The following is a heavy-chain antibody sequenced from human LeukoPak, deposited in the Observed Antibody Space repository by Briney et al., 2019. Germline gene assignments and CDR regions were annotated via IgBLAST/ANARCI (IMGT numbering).Heavy chain of an antibody. J-gene: IGHJ4*02. CDR2: ISSSSSYI. Sequence: GGSLRLSCAASGFTFSSYSMNWVRQAPGKGLAWVSSISSSSSYIYYADSVKGRFTISRDNAKNSLYLQMDSLRAEDTALYYCASVDYYGSGNYYNDVDYWGQGTLVTVSS. CDR3: ASVDYYGSGNYYNDVDY. CDR1: GFTFSSYS. V-gene: IGHV3-21*01. D-gene: IGHD3-10*01.